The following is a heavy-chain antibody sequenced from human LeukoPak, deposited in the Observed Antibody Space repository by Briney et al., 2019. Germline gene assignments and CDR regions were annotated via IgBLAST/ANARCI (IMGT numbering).Heavy chain of an antibody. CDR1: VYTFSDSF. D-gene: IGHD1-1*01. Sequence: GGPLRLSCASSVYTFSDSFMSWLRQAPGKGLEWLSYISHNCITTYYADSVKHRFTISNDNAKNSLYLQMNSLSVEETAVYFCGRSETGTTSGRFYYFNMDVWGKGATVTVSS. CDR2: ISHNCITT. J-gene: IGHJ6*03. CDR3: GRSETGTTSGRFYYFNMDV. V-gene: IGHV3-11*04.